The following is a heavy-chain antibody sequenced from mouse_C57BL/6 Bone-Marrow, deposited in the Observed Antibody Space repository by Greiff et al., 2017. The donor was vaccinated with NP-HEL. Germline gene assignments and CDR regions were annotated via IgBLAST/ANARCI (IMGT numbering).Heavy chain of an antibody. V-gene: IGHV1-31*01. Sequence: ELQLQQSGPELVKPGASVKISFPSSFSSFPFSSLPFFPPLPFPLLSFLCSLSPYHVVSSYNQKFKGQATLTVDKSSSTAYMELRSLTSEDSAVYYCARSPHYYGPYYFDYWGQGTTLTVSS. D-gene: IGHD1-1*01. CDR1: FSSFPFSS. CDR3: ARSPHYYGPYYFDY. CDR2: LSPYHVVS. J-gene: IGHJ2*01.